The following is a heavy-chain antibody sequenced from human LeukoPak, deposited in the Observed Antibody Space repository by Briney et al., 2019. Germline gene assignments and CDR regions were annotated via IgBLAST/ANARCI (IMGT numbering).Heavy chain of an antibody. D-gene: IGHD4-23*01. CDR1: GFTFGSYA. CDR2: ISYDGTNE. V-gene: IGHV3-30*04. CDR3: AKDRGGNSGSAEYFQH. Sequence: GGSLRLSCAASGFTFGSYAIHWVRQAPGKGLEWVAVISYDGTNEYYADSVKGRFTISRDNSKNTLYLQMNSLRAEDTAVYYCAKDRGGNSGSAEYFQHWGQGTLVTVSS. J-gene: IGHJ1*01.